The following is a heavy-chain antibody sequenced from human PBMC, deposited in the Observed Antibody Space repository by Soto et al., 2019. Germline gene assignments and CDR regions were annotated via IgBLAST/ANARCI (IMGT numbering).Heavy chain of an antibody. CDR2: VYYGGST. D-gene: IGHD3-22*01. CDR3: AGGDYYHSSGYYFYYHPMDV. V-gene: IGHV4-39*01. CDR1: GASISSSSYY. Sequence: SETLSLTCTVSGASISSSSYYSGWICQPPGKGLVWIGNVYYGGSTYYNPSLKSRVTISVETSKSQFSLKLSSVTAADTAVYYCAGGDYYHSSGYYFYYHPMDVWGQGSTLTASS. J-gene: IGHJ6*02.